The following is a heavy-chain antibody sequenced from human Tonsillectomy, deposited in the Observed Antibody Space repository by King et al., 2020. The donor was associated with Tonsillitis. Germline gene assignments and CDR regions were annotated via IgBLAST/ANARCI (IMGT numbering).Heavy chain of an antibody. CDR2: INHSGST. CDR1: GGSFSGYY. J-gene: IGHJ4*02. V-gene: IGHV4-34*01. Sequence: VQLQQWGAGLLKPSETLSLTCAVYGGSFSGYYWSWIRQPPGKGLEWIGEINHSGSTNYNVSLKSRVTILVDTSKKQFTLKLFSVTAADTAVYFCAGRPLGYCSTTSCSRPFDYWGQGTLVTVSS. D-gene: IGHD2-2*01. CDR3: AGRPLGYCSTTSCSRPFDY.